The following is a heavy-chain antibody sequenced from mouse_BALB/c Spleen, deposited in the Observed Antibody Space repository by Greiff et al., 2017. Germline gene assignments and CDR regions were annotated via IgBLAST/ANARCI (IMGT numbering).Heavy chain of an antibody. CDR2: INPSNGGT. D-gene: IGHD3-1*01. Sequence: QVQLKQSGAELVKPGASVKLSCKASGYTFTSYYMYWVKQRPGQGLKWIGEINPSNGGTNFNEKFKSKATLTVDKSSSTAYMQLSSLTSEDSAVYYCTRQLGLRGAMDYWGQGTSVTVSS. J-gene: IGHJ4*01. CDR1: GYTFTSYY. V-gene: IGHV1S81*02. CDR3: TRQLGLRGAMDY.